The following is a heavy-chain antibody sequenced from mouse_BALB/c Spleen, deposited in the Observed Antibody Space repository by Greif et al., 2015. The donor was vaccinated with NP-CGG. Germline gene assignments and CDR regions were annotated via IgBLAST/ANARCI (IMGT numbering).Heavy chain of an antibody. V-gene: IGHV1S127*01. CDR1: GYTLTSYW. CDR3: TRWVYYYGTPYFDV. D-gene: IGHD1-1*01. CDR2: IDPSDSYT. J-gene: IGHJ1*01. Sequence: VQLQQSGAELVKPGASVKMSCKASGYTLTSYWMHWVKQRPGQGLEWIGTIDPSDSYTSYNQKFKGKATLTVDTSSSTAYMQLSSLTSEDSAVYYCTRWVYYYGTPYFDVWGAGTTVTVSS.